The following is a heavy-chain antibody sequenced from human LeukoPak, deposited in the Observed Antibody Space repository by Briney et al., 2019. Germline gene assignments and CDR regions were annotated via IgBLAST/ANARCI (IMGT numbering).Heavy chain of an antibody. D-gene: IGHD3-10*01. J-gene: IGHJ4*02. CDR1: GYSISSGYY. V-gene: IGHV4-38-2*02. CDR2: IYHSGST. CDR3: ARDQDYYGSGSYGPDH. Sequence: SETLSLTCTVSGYSISSGYYWGWIRPPPGKGLEWIGSIYHSGSTFYNPSLKSRVTISVDTSKNQFSLKLSSVTAADTAIYYCARDQDYYGSGSYGPDHWGQGTQVTVSS.